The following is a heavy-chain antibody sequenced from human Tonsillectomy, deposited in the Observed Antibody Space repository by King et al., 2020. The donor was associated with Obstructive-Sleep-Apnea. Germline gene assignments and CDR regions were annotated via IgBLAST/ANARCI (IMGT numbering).Heavy chain of an antibody. D-gene: IGHD1-26*01. Sequence: VQLQESGPGLVKPSETLSLTCTVSGGSISSYYWSWIRQPPGKGLEWIGYIYYSGSTNYNPSLKSRVTISVDTSKNQFSLRLSSVTAAATAVYYCARTIVGTTQYFFDYWGQGTLVTVAS. CDR1: GGSISSYY. CDR2: IYYSGST. J-gene: IGHJ4*02. CDR3: ARTIVGTTQYFFDY. V-gene: IGHV4-59*01.